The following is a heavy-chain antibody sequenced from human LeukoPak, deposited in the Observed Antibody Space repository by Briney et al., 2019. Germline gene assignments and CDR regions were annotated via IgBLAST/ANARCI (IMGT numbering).Heavy chain of an antibody. CDR3: ARDLNDFWSGAFDY. CDR2: ISWNSGSI. D-gene: IGHD3-3*01. V-gene: IGHV3-9*01. CDR1: GFTFDDYA. Sequence: PGGSLRLSCAASGFTFDDYAMHWVRQAPGKGLEWVSGISWNSGSIGYADSVKGRFTISRDNSKNTLYLQMNSLRAEDTAVYYCARDLNDFWSGAFDYWGQGTLVTVSS. J-gene: IGHJ4*02.